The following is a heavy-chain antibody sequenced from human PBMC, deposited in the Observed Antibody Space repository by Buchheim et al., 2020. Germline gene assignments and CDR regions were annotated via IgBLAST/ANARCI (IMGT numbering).Heavy chain of an antibody. J-gene: IGHJ4*02. Sequence: QVQLVESGGGVVQPGRSLRLSCAASGFTFSSYGMHWVRQAPGKGLEWVAVIWYDGSNKYYADSVKGRFTISRDNSKKPLYLQMNSLRAEDTAVYYCARPDYYYDSSGYPYYFDYWGQGTL. V-gene: IGHV3-33*01. D-gene: IGHD3-22*01. CDR1: GFTFSSYG. CDR3: ARPDYYYDSSGYPYYFDY. CDR2: IWYDGSNK.